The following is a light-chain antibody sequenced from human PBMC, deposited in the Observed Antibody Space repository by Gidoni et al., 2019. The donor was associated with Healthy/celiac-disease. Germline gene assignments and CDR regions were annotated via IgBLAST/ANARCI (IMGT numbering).Light chain of an antibody. CDR1: SSDVGGYNL. CDR2: EGG. J-gene: IGLJ2*01. Sequence: QSALTQPASVSGYPGQSITISCTGTSSDVGGYNLVSWYQQHPGKAPKLMIYEGGKRPSGVSNRFSGSKSGNTASLTISVLQAEDEADYYCFSYAVSIPLVFGGGTKLSVL. V-gene: IGLV2-23*01. CDR3: FSYAVSIPLV.